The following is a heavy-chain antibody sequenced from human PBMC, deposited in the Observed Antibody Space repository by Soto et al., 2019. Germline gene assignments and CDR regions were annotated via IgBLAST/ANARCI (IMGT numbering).Heavy chain of an antibody. CDR1: GGSISSYY. CDR2: IYYSGST. CDR3: ERDSGTRHWYFDL. V-gene: IGHV4-59*01. Sequence: SETLSLTCTVSGGSISSYYWSWIRQPPGKGLEWIGYIYYSGSTNYNPSLKSRVTISVDTSKNQFSLKLSSVTAADTAVYYCERDSGTRHWYFDLWGRGTLVTVSS. J-gene: IGHJ2*01.